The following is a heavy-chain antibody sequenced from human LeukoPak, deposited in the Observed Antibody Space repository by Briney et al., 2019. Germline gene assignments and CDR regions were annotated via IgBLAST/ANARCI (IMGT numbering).Heavy chain of an antibody. D-gene: IGHD5-24*01. CDR1: GGSISSGDYY. CDR3: ASWGWLQHRPTYHFDY. CDR2: IYYSGST. Sequence: PSETLSLTCTVSGGSISSGDYYWSWIRQPPGKGLEWIGYIYYSGSTYYNPSLKSRVTISVDTSKNQFSLKLSSVTAADTAVYYCASWGWLQHRPTYHFDYWGQGTLVTVSS. J-gene: IGHJ4*02. V-gene: IGHV4-30-4*01.